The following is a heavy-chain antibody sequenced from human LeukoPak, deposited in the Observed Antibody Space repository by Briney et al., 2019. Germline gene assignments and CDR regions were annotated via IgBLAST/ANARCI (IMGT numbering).Heavy chain of an antibody. V-gene: IGHV4-61*02. CDR3: ARDPRGIVGANHNWFDP. CDR1: GGSISSSSYY. CDR2: IYASGST. Sequence: SGTLSLTCTVSGGSISSSSYYWSWIRQPAGKGLEWIGRIYASGSTNYNPSLKSRVTMSVDTSKSQFSLKLISVTAADTAVYYCARDPRGIVGANHNWFDPWGQGTLVAVSS. J-gene: IGHJ5*02. D-gene: IGHD1-26*01.